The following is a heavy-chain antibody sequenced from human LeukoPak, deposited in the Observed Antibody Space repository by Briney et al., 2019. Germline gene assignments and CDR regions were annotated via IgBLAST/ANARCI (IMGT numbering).Heavy chain of an antibody. Sequence: ASVKVSCKASGYTFTSYGISWVRQAPGQGLEWMGWISAYNGNTNYAQKLQGRVTMTTDTSTSTAYMELRSLRSDDTAVYYCARDGDYDILTGRASNYYMDVWGKRTTVTVSS. CDR3: ARDGDYDILTGRASNYYMDV. CDR2: ISAYNGNT. CDR1: GYTFTSYG. J-gene: IGHJ6*03. V-gene: IGHV1-18*01. D-gene: IGHD3-9*01.